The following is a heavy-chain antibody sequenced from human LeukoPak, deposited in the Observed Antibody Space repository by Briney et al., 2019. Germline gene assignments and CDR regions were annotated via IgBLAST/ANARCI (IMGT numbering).Heavy chain of an antibody. Sequence: SETLSLTCTVSGGSISSYYWSWIRQPPGKGLEWIGYIYYSGSTNYNPSLKSRVTISVDTSKNQFSLKLSSVTAADTAVYYSARFAAMDNIFDYWGQGTLVTVSS. V-gene: IGHV4-59*01. CDR1: GGSISSYY. J-gene: IGHJ4*02. CDR2: IYYSGST. D-gene: IGHD5-18*01. CDR3: ARFAAMDNIFDY.